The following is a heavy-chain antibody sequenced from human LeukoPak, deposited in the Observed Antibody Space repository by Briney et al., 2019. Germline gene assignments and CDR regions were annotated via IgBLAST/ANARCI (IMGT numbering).Heavy chain of an antibody. CDR3: ARLVYDSRGYYFDY. CDR1: GGSISTYC. CDR2: IRYSGSA. V-gene: IGHV4-59*08. Sequence: SETLSLTCTVSGGSISTYCWSWIRQPPGKGLEWIGYIRYSGSANYNPSLRSRVTISIDTSKNQFPLKLSSVTAADTAVYHCARLVYDSRGYYFDYWGQGTLVTVSS. D-gene: IGHD3-22*01. J-gene: IGHJ4*02.